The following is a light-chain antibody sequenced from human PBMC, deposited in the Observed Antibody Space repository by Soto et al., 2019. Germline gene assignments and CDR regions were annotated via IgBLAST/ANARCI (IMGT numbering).Light chain of an antibody. CDR1: QSISSL. CDR3: QQYNSYSLA. V-gene: IGKV1-5*01. J-gene: IGKJ1*01. CDR2: DAS. Sequence: DIKLTQSPSILSASIHARVTITCRACQSISSLLAWYQQKPGQAPKLLIYDASSLASGVPARFSGSGSGTEFTLTISSLQSDDFAAYFCQQYNSYSLAFGHGTKVDIK.